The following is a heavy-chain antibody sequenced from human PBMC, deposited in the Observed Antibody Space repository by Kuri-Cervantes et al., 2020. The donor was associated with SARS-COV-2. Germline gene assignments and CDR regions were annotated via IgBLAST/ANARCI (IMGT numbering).Heavy chain of an antibody. J-gene: IGHJ3*02. V-gene: IGHV3-48*03. D-gene: IGHD1-14*01. CDR3: ASDHNQDAFDI. CDR2: ISSSGSTI. CDR1: GFTFSSYE. Sequence: GGSLRLSCAASGFTFSSYEMNWVRQAPGKGLEWVSYISSSGSTIYYADSVKGRFTISRDNAKNSLYLQMNSLRAEDTAVYYCASDHNQDAFDIWGQGTMVTVS.